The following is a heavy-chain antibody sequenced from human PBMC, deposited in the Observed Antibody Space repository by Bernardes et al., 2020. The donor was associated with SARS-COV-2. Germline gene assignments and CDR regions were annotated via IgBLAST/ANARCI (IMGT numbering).Heavy chain of an antibody. Sequence: GGSLRLSCTASGFRFNNYGMHWVRQAPGKGLEWVAFISYEGSRKYYLDSLKGRFTVSRDFSKDTLYLQMNSLRADDTAVYYCVKRRSIFELWAGNFDFWGQGTLVTVSS. V-gene: IGHV3-30*18. CDR3: VKRRSIFELWAGNFDF. D-gene: IGHD3-10*02. CDR2: ISYEGSRK. CDR1: GFRFNNYG. J-gene: IGHJ4*02.